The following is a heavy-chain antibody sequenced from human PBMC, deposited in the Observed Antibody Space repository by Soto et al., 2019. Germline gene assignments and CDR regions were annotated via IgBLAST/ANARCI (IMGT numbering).Heavy chain of an antibody. CDR1: GGCISGLY. Sequence: SETLSLTCSVSGGCISGLYWSWVRQTPGRGLEGIGWIYYSGTTNYNPSLKSRVTISVDTSKNQFSLKLSSVTAAATAIYCCASLRNHYFLDVWGKGTTVTVSS. J-gene: IGHJ6*03. CDR2: IYYSGTT. D-gene: IGHD1-1*01. CDR3: ASLRNHYFLDV. V-gene: IGHV4-59*08.